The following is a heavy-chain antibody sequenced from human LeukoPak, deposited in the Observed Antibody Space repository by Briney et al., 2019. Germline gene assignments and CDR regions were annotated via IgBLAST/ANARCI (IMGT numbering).Heavy chain of an antibody. CDR3: VKDLFCSSTSCYMFDY. CDR1: GFGFTNYA. J-gene: IGHJ4*02. D-gene: IGHD2-2*02. CDR2: ISSNGGTT. Sequence: GGSLRLSCAASGFGFTNYAMSWVRQAPGKGLEWVSAISSNGGTTYYADSVKGRLTISRDNSKNTLYLQMNSLRAEDAALYYCVKDLFCSSTSCYMFDYWGQGTQVTVSS. V-gene: IGHV3-23*01.